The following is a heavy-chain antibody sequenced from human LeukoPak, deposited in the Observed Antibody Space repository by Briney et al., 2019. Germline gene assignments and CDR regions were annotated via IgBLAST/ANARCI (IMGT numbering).Heavy chain of an antibody. Sequence: SGTLSLTCAVSGGSISSSNWWTWVRQPPGKGLEWIGSIYYSGSTYYNPSLKSRVTISVDTSKNQFSLKLSSVTAADTAVYYCARQGGSVLHYSDYWGQGTLVTVSS. CDR3: ARQGGSVLHYSDY. V-gene: IGHV4-4*02. CDR2: IYYSGST. J-gene: IGHJ4*02. CDR1: GGSISSSNW. D-gene: IGHD5-12*01.